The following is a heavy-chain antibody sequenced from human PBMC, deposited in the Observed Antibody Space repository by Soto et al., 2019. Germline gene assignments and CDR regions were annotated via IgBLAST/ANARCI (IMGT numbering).Heavy chain of an antibody. D-gene: IGHD2-2*01. CDR1: GFTFSSYA. J-gene: IGHJ6*02. Sequence: GGSLRLSCAASGFTFSSYAMSWVRQAPGKGLEWVSAISGSGGSTYYADSVKGRFTISRDNSKNTLYLQMNSLRAEDTAVYYCAKDLVVVPAAKSSYYYYGMDVWGQGTTVTVSS. CDR2: ISGSGGST. V-gene: IGHV3-23*01. CDR3: AKDLVVVPAAKSSYYYYGMDV.